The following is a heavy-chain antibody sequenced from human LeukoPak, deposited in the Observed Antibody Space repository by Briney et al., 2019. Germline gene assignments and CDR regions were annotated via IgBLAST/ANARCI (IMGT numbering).Heavy chain of an antibody. V-gene: IGHV3-23*01. CDR3: AKHVAGLVIALFDY. CDR2: ISGSGGST. J-gene: IGHJ4*02. D-gene: IGHD3/OR15-3a*01. Sequence: GGSLRLSCAASGFTFSSYAMSWVRQAPGKGLEWVSAISGSGGSTYYADSVKGRFTISRGNSKNTLYLQMNSLRAEDTAVYYCAKHVAGLVIALFDYWGQGTLVTVSS. CDR1: GFTFSSYA.